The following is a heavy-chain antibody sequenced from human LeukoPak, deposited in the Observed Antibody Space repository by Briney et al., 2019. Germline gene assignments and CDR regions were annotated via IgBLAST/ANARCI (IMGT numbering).Heavy chain of an antibody. V-gene: IGHV1-8*01. Sequence: ASVKVSFKASGYTFTSYDINWVRQATGQGLEWMGWMNPNSGNTGYAHKFQGRVTMTRNTSISTAYMELSSLRSEDTAVYYCARRTRELGYCSGGSCYHDAFDIWGQGTMVTVS. J-gene: IGHJ3*02. CDR1: GYTFTSYD. D-gene: IGHD2-15*01. CDR3: ARRTRELGYCSGGSCYHDAFDI. CDR2: MNPNSGNT.